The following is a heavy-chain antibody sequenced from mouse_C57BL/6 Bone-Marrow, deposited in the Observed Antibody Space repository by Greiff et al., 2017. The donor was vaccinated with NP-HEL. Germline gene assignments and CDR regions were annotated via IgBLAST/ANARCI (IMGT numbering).Heavy chain of an antibody. CDR3: TTFYYGSPRYFDV. V-gene: IGHV14-4*01. CDR2: IDPENGDT. Sequence: EVKLQQSGAELVRPGASVKLSCTASGFNIKDDYMHWVKQRPEQGLEWIGWIDPENGDTEYASKFQGKATITADTSSNTAYLQLSSLTSEDTAVYYCTTFYYGSPRYFDVWGTGTTVTVSS. J-gene: IGHJ1*03. CDR1: GFNIKDDY. D-gene: IGHD1-1*01.